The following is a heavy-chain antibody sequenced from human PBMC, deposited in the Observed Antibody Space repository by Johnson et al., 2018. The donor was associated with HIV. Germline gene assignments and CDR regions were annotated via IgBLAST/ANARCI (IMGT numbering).Heavy chain of an antibody. V-gene: IGHV3-66*01. Sequence: VQLVESGGGLVQPGGSLRLSCAASGFTVSSNYMIWVRQAPGKGLEWVSIIYSGGSTYYADSVKCRFTISRENSKNTLYLQMNSLRAEDTAVYYCVGGWDAFDIWGQGTMVTVSS. CDR2: IYSGGST. CDR3: VGGWDAFDI. D-gene: IGHD3-16*01. J-gene: IGHJ3*02. CDR1: GFTVSSNY.